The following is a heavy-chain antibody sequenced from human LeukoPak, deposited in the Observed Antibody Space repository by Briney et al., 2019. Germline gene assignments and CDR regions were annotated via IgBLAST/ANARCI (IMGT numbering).Heavy chain of an antibody. J-gene: IGHJ6*04. V-gene: IGHV3-30*18. Sequence: PGGSLRLSCAASGFTFSSYGMHWVRQAPGKGLEWVAVISYDGSNKYYADSVKGRFTISRDNSKNTLYLQMNSLRAEGTAVYYCAKARGYSGYDVGRYYYYYYGMDVWGKGTTVTVSS. CDR1: GFTFSSYG. CDR3: AKARGYSGYDVGRYYYYYYGMDV. D-gene: IGHD5-12*01. CDR2: ISYDGSNK.